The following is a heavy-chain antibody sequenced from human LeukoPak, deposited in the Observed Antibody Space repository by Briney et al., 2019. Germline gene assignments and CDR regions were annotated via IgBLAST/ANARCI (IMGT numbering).Heavy chain of an antibody. CDR1: GFTFSSYG. CDR3: AREEQQAHDV. D-gene: IGHD6-13*01. J-gene: IGHJ6*04. Sequence: PGGSLRLSCEASGFTFSSYGMSWVRQAPGKGLEWVSYIGNSGSTIYYADSVKGRFTISRDNAKNSLYLQMNSLRAEDTAVYYCAREEQQAHDVWGKGTTVTISS. CDR2: IGNSGSTI. V-gene: IGHV3-48*04.